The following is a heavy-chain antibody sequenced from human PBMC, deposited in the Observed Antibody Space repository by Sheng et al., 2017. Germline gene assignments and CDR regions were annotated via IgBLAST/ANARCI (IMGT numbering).Heavy chain of an antibody. CDR1: GFSFSSYS. Sequence: QVQLVDSGGGVVQPGRSLRLSCGASGFSFSSYSMSWVRQGPGKGLEWVAFISYDGTEQYYADSVKGRFTISRDNSNNTVSLQMNSLSGEDTAMYFCARGITMIRGVADYWGRGTLVTVSS. CDR2: ISYDGTEQ. CDR3: ARGITMIRGVADY. J-gene: IGHJ4*02. V-gene: IGHV3-30*04. D-gene: IGHD3-10*01.